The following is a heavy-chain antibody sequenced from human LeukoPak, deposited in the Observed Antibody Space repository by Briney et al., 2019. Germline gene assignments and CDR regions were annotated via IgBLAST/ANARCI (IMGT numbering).Heavy chain of an antibody. CDR3: ARAPGSYPDY. J-gene: IGHJ4*02. V-gene: IGHV4-34*01. D-gene: IGHD1-26*01. CDR1: GGSFSGYY. CDR2: INHSGST. Sequence: SETLSLTCAVYGGSFSGYYWSWIRQPPGKGLEWIGEINHSGSTNYNPSLKSRVTISVDTSKKQFSLKVSSVTAADTAVYYCARAPGSYPDYWGQGTLITVSS.